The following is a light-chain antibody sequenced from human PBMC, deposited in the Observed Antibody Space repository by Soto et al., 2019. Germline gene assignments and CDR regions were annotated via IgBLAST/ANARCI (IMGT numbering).Light chain of an antibody. Sequence: EIVLTQSPGTLSLSPGERATLSCRASQSVSNNYLAWYQQKPGQAPRLVIYGASSRGTGIPDRFSASGSGTVFTLTISRLVPEDFAVYDCQQYISSPLTFGQGTKVEI. CDR3: QQYISSPLT. J-gene: IGKJ1*01. CDR2: GAS. CDR1: QSVSNNY. V-gene: IGKV3-20*01.